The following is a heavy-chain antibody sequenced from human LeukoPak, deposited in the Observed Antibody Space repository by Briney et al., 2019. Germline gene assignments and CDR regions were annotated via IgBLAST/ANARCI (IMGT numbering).Heavy chain of an antibody. J-gene: IGHJ4*02. Sequence: PGGSLRLSCAASGSTFSKYAMTWVRQAPGKGLEWVSAITARGTTTYYADSVKGRFTISRDDSKNTLSLQMDSLSAEDTALYYCAKYISDSGAYYAFDYWGQGTLVTVSS. CDR2: ITARGTTT. V-gene: IGHV3-23*01. CDR1: GSTFSKYA. CDR3: AKYISDSGAYYAFDY. D-gene: IGHD3-10*01.